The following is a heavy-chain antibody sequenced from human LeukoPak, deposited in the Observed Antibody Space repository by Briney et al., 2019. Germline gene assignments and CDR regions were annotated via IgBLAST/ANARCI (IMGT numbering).Heavy chain of an antibody. CDR2: IFHGGST. CDR1: GGAISSSNW. J-gene: IGHJ3*02. CDR3: ARATRVILTGYRHDAFDI. V-gene: IGHV4-4*02. D-gene: IGHD3-9*01. Sequence: SGTLSLTCTVSGGAISSSNWWSWARQPPGKGLEWIGEIFHGGSTNYNPSLKSRVTISGDKSKNQFSLKLSSVTAADTAVYYCARATRVILTGYRHDAFDIWGQGTMVTVSS.